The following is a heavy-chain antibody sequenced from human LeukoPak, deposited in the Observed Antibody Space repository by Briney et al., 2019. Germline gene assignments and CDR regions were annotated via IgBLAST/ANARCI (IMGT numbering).Heavy chain of an antibody. CDR2: INSDGSST. CDR3: ARGYSYGLFDY. CDR1: GFTFSSYW. D-gene: IGHD5-18*01. Sequence: PGGSLRLSCAAPGFTFSSYWMHWVRQAPGKGLVWVSRINSDGSSTSYADSVKGRFTISRDNAKNTLYLQMNSLRAEDTAVYYCARGYSYGLFDYWGQGTLVTVSS. J-gene: IGHJ4*02. V-gene: IGHV3-74*01.